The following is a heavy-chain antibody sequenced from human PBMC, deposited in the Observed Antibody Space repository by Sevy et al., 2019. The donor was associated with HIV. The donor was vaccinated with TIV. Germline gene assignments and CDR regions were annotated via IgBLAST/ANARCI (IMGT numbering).Heavy chain of an antibody. J-gene: IGHJ6*02. CDR3: AKGYCSGGSCPRDYYYYGMDV. Sequence: GESLKISCAASGFTFTSYAMNWVRQAPGKGLDWVSSISGSGRSTYYADSVEGRFTISRDNSKNTLSLQMNSLRADDTAVYYCAKGYCSGGSCPRDYYYYGMDVWGQGTTVTVSS. CDR2: ISGSGRST. D-gene: IGHD2-15*01. V-gene: IGHV3-23*01. CDR1: GFTFTSYA.